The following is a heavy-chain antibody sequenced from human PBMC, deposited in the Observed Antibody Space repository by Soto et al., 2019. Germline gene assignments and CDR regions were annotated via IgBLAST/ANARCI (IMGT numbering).Heavy chain of an antibody. CDR3: ARHYFYSFDF. CDR2: MLHSGNS. CDR1: GDSVSRSNW. J-gene: IGHJ3*01. Sequence: SETLSLTCAISGDSVSRSNWWSWVRQPPGRGLEWIGEMLHSGNSNFNPSLKSRVTISIDKSTNQISLRLTSVTAADTAMYYCARHYFYSFDFWGQGKMVTVSS. D-gene: IGHD3-3*01. V-gene: IGHV4-4*02.